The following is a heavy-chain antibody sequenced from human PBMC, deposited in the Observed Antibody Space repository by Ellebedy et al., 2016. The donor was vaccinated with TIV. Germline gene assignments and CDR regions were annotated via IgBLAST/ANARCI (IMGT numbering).Heavy chain of an antibody. D-gene: IGHD3-10*01. Sequence: PSETLSLTCAVSGDSIRSKSPYWGWIRQPPGKGLEYIGSISYVGSTYYNPSLKSRVTISLDPSRNQFALNLNSVIAADTAVYFCARGVYDWGNFYNLDLWGRGTLVTVSS. CDR3: ARGVYDWGNFYNLDL. CDR2: ISYVGST. CDR1: GDSIRSKSPY. J-gene: IGHJ2*01. V-gene: IGHV4-39*01.